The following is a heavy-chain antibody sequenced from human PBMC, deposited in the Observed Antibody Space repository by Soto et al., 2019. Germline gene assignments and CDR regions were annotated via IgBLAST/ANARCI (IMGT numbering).Heavy chain of an antibody. CDR1: GYTFTSYA. D-gene: IGHD1-26*01. J-gene: IGHJ4*02. V-gene: IGHV1-3*01. CDR2: INAGNGNT. CDR3: ARGPEVGALQS. Sequence: QVQLVQSGAEVKKPGASVKVSCKASGYTFTSYAMHWVRQAPGQRLEWMGWINAGNGNTKYSQKFQGRVTITWDTSASTAYMELSSLRSEDTAVYYCARGPEVGALQSWGQGTLVTVSS.